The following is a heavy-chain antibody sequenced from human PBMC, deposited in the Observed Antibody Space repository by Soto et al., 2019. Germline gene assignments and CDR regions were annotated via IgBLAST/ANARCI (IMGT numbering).Heavy chain of an antibody. CDR2: ISYDGSNK. J-gene: IGHJ6*02. CDR1: GFTFSSYA. CDR3: ARDQDQSLWFGVYYYGMDV. Sequence: QVQLVESGGGVVQPGRSLRLSCAASGFTFSSYAMHWVRQAPGKGLEWVAVISYDGSNKYYADSVKGRFTISRDNSKNTLYLQMNSLRAEDTAVYYCARDQDQSLWFGVYYYGMDVWGQGTTVTVSS. D-gene: IGHD3-10*01. V-gene: IGHV3-30-3*01.